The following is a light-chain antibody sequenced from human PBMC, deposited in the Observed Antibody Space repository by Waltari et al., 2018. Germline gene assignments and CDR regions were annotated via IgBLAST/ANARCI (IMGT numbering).Light chain of an antibody. J-gene: IGKJ3*01. V-gene: IGKV1-9*01. CDR3: QQVHSSPFT. Sequence: DIQLTQSPSFLSASIGDRVTITCRASQGITRYLAWYQQKPGRAPNLRIYAASAVEDGVPSRFSGSGSGTEFTLTISSLQPEDFATYYCQQVHSSPFTFGPGTKVDIK. CDR1: QGITRY. CDR2: AAS.